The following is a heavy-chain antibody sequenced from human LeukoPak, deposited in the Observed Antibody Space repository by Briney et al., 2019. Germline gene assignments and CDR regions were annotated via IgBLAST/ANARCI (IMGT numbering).Heavy chain of an antibody. CDR1: GGSITSYY. D-gene: IGHD1-14*01. CDR3: ARASTTFDD. J-gene: IGHJ4*02. Sequence: PSETLSLTCSVSGGSITSYYWSWIRQPPGKGLEWIWHVSDGGKTNYSPSLRSRVSISVDTSKNQFSLKLNSVTAADTAVYFCARASTTFDDWGQGTLVTVSS. V-gene: IGHV4-59*01. CDR2: VSDGGKT.